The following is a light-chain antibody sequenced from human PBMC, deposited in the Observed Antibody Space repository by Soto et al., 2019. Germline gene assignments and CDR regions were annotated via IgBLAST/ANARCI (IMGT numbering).Light chain of an antibody. J-gene: IGLJ1*01. CDR3: SSYTSSSTLYV. V-gene: IGLV2-14*01. CDR1: SSDVGGYNY. CDR2: DVS. Sequence: QSVLTQPPSASGPPGQSVTISCTGTSSDVGGYNYVSWYQQHPGKAPKLMIYDVSNRPSGVSNRFSGSKSGNTASLTISGLQAEDEADYYCSSYTSSSTLYVFGTGTKVTVL.